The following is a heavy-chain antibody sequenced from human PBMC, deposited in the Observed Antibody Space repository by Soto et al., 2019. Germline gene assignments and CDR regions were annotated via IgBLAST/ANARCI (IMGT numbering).Heavy chain of an antibody. Sequence: VASVKVSFKASLGTFSSYAISWVRQAPGQGLEWMGGIIPIFGTANYAQKFQGRVTITADESTSTAYMEMSSLRSEDTAVYYCASPNTEMATDYYGMDVWGQGTTVTVSS. CDR1: LGTFSSYA. J-gene: IGHJ6*02. D-gene: IGHD5-12*01. V-gene: IGHV1-69*13. CDR3: ASPNTEMATDYYGMDV. CDR2: IIPIFGTA.